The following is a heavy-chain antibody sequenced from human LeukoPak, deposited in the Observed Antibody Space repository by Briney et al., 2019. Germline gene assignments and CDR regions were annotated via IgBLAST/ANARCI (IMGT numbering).Heavy chain of an antibody. V-gene: IGHV1-69*04. J-gene: IGHJ4*02. CDR1: GGTFSSYA. Sequence: VASVKVSCKASGGTFSSYAISWVRQAPGQGLEWMGRIIPILGIANYARKFQGRVTITVDKSTSTAYMELSSLRSEDTAVYYCARDGQKYYDSSGYYGYWGQGTLVTVSS. CDR2: IIPILGIA. D-gene: IGHD3-22*01. CDR3: ARDGQKYYDSSGYYGY.